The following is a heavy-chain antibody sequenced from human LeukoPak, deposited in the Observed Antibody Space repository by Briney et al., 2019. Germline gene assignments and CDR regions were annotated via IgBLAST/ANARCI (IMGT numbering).Heavy chain of an antibody. CDR1: GFTFSSYS. D-gene: IGHD5-18*01. CDR3: ASKGSGYSYGDSDY. V-gene: IGHV3-21*01. CDR2: ISSSSSYI. J-gene: IGHJ4*02. Sequence: PGGSLRLSSAASGFTFSSYSMNWVRQAPGKGLEWVSSISSSSSYIYYADSVKGRFTISRDNAKNSLYLQMNSLRAEDTAVYYCASKGSGYSYGDSDYWGQGTLVTVSS.